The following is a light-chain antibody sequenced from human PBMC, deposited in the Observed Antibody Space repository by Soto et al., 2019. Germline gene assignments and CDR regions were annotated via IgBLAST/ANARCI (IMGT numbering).Light chain of an antibody. Sequence: DIQMTQSPSSLSASVGDRVTITCQASQDISNYLNWYQQKPGKAPKLLIYDASNLETGVPSRFSGSGSRTDFTFTISSLQPEDIATYYCQQYGNLPLTFGPGTKVDIK. CDR2: DAS. CDR1: QDISNY. J-gene: IGKJ3*01. V-gene: IGKV1-33*01. CDR3: QQYGNLPLT.